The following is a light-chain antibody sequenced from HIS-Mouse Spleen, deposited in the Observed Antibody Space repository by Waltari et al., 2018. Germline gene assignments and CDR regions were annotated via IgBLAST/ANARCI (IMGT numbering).Light chain of an antibody. CDR2: EDS. CDR1: ALPKKS. J-gene: IGLJ2*01. CDR3: YSTDSSGNHRV. V-gene: IGLV3-10*01. Sequence: SYELTQPPSVSVSPGQTARIPCPGDALPKKSAYWYQQKSGQAPVLGIYEDSKRPSGIPERFSGSSSGTMATLTISGAQVEDEADYYCYSTDSSGNHRVFGGGTKLTVL.